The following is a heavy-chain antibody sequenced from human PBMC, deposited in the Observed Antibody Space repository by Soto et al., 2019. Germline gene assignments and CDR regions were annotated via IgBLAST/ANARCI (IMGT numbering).Heavy chain of an antibody. CDR3: ARVSSGWYYFDY. CDR2: MYNSGST. D-gene: IGHD6-19*01. CDR1: GGSVSRGSYY. Sequence: PSETLSLTCTVSGGSVSRGSYYWSWIRQPPGKGLGWIGYMYNSGSTNYNPSLKSRVIISVDTSKNQFSLKLSSVTAADTAVYYCARVSSGWYYFDYWGQGTLVTVSS. J-gene: IGHJ4*02. V-gene: IGHV4-61*01.